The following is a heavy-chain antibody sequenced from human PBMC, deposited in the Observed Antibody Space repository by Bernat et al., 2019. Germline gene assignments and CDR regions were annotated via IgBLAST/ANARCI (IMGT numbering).Heavy chain of an antibody. D-gene: IGHD3-3*01. J-gene: IGHJ4*02. CDR2: ISSSSSTI. V-gene: IGHV3-48*01. Sequence: EVQLVESGGGLVQPGGSLRLSCAASGFTFSSHSMNWVRQAPGKGLEWVSYISSSSSTIYYADSVKGRFTISRDNAKNSLYLQMNSLRAEDTAVYYCARVGYDFWSGYSRVPYFDYWGQGTLVTVSS. CDR3: ARVGYDFWSGYSRVPYFDY. CDR1: GFTFSSHS.